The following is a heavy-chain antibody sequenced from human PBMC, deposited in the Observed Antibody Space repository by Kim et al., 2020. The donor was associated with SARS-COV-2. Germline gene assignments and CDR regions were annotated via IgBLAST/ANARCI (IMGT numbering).Heavy chain of an antibody. CDR2: ISYDGSNK. V-gene: IGHV3-30-3*01. CDR3: ARDPMITFGGVTVMSHFLQGMDV. D-gene: IGHD3-16*02. J-gene: IGHJ6*02. Sequence: GGSLRLSCAASGFTFSSYAMHWVRQAPGKGLEWVAVISYDGSNKYYADSVKGRFTISRDNSKDTLYMQMNSLRAEDTAVYYCARDPMITFGGVTVMSHFLQGMDVWGQGTTVTVSS. CDR1: GFTFSSYA.